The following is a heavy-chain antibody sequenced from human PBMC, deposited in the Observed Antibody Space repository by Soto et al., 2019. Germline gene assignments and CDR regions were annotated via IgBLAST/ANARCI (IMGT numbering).Heavy chain of an antibody. CDR2: IVVGSGNT. Sequence: QMQLVQSGPEVKKPGTSVKVSCKASGFTFTSSAVQWVRQARGQRLEWIGWIVVGSGNTNYAQKFQERVTITRDMSTSTAYMELTSLRSEDTAVYYCAADSDFWSGHYSFDYWGQGTLVTVSS. J-gene: IGHJ4*02. CDR3: AADSDFWSGHYSFDY. V-gene: IGHV1-58*01. D-gene: IGHD3-3*01. CDR1: GFTFTSSA.